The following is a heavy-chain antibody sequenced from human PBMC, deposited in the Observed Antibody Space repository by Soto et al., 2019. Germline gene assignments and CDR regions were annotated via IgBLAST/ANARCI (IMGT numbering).Heavy chain of an antibody. Sequence: EVQLLESGGGLVQPGGSLRLSCAASGFTFSNYAVTWVRQAPGKGLEWVSTISGSGGSTYYADSVKGRFTISRDNSKNTLYLQMNSRRAEYTAVYYCAKDQGSSWYEIDYWGQGTLVTVSS. D-gene: IGHD6-13*01. V-gene: IGHV3-23*01. CDR2: ISGSGGST. J-gene: IGHJ4*02. CDR1: GFTFSNYA. CDR3: AKDQGSSWYEIDY.